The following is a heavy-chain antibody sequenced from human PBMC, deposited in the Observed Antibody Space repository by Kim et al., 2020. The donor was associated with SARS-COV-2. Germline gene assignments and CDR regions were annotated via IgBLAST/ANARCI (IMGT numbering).Heavy chain of an antibody. CDR2: INTDGSST. CDR3: ARLYGASGKNAFDI. D-gene: IGHD4-17*01. Sequence: GGSLRLSCAASGFTFSNYWMHWVRQAPGKGLVWVSRINTDGSSTTSADSVKGRFTISRDNAKNTPYLQMNSLRAEDTAVYYCARLYGASGKNAFDIWGQG. CDR1: GFTFSNYW. V-gene: IGHV3-74*01. J-gene: IGHJ3*02.